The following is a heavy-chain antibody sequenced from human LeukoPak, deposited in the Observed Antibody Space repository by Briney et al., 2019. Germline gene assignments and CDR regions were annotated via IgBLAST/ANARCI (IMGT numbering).Heavy chain of an antibody. D-gene: IGHD1-26*01. CDR3: ARGTSGSYSLDY. V-gene: IGHV1-3*01. J-gene: IGHJ4*02. CDR2: INAGNGNT. CDR1: GYTFTSYA. Sequence: ASVKVSCKASGYTFTSYAMHWVRQAPGQRLEWMGWINAGNGNTKYSQKFQGRVTITRDTSASTAYMELSSLRSEDTAVYYCARGTSGSYSLDYWGQGTLVTVSS.